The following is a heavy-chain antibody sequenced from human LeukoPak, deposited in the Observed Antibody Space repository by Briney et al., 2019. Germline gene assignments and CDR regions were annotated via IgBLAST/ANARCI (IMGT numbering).Heavy chain of an antibody. D-gene: IGHD2-15*01. CDR2: MNPNSGNT. V-gene: IGHV1-8*03. J-gene: IGHJ5*02. CDR1: GYTFTTYD. Sequence: ASVTVSCTASGYTFTTYDINWVRQATGQGLEWMGWMNPNSGNTGYAQKFQGRVTITRNTSISTAYMELSSLRSEDTAVYYCARGGKNCSAGSCYRWFDPWGQGTLVTVSS. CDR3: ARGGKNCSAGSCYRWFDP.